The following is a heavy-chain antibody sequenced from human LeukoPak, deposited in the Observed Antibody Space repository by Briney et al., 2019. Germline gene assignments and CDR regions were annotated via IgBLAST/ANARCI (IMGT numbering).Heavy chain of an antibody. CDR3: ARDSIAVAGTDY. V-gene: IGHV3-66*01. CDR1: GFTVSSNY. Sequence: PGGSLRLSCAASGFTVSSNYMNWVRQAPGKGLEWVAVVYSGDITYYADSVKGRFTISRDNSKNTLYLQMNSLRAEDTAVYYCARDSIAVAGTDYWGQGTLVTVSS. D-gene: IGHD6-19*01. J-gene: IGHJ4*02. CDR2: VYSGDIT.